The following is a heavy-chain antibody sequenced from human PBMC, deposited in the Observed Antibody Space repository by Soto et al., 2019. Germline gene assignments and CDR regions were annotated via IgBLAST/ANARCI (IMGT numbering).Heavy chain of an antibody. D-gene: IGHD3-9*01. CDR1: GYSLTSYW. V-gene: IGHV5-10-1*01. CDR2: IDPSDSHT. Sequence: GESLKISCKGSGYSLTSYWISGVRQMPGKGLEWMGRIDPSDSHTKYSPSFQGHVTISADKSISTAYLQWSSLKASDTAMYYCARHLTGTSYGMDVWGQGTTVTVSS. CDR3: ARHLTGTSYGMDV. J-gene: IGHJ6*02.